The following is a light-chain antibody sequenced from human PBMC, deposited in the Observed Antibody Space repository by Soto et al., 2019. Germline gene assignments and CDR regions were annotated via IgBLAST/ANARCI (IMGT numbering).Light chain of an antibody. CDR1: TSNIGAPYD. J-gene: IGLJ1*01. CDR2: GDN. CDR3: QSYDISLHNYV. Sequence: HSVLTQPPSVYGAPGQRVSISCPGSTSNIGAPYDVHWYQHLPGTAPKLLIYGDNNRPSGVPDRFSGSKSGTSASLAITRLQAEDEADYYCQSYDISLHNYVFGTGTKVTVL. V-gene: IGLV1-40*01.